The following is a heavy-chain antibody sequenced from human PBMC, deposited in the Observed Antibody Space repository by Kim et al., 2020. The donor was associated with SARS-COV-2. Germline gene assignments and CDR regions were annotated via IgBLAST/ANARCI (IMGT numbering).Heavy chain of an antibody. Sequence: SETLSLTCSVSGGSISSSSYYWAWIRQPPGKGLEWIGTIYYTGSTYYNPSLKSRVTISVDTSKNQFYLKVSSVTAADTAVYYCARNPYSSSSDYYYGVDVWGQWTTVTVSS. CDR2: IYYTGST. V-gene: IGHV4-39*01. J-gene: IGHJ6*02. CDR3: ARNPYSSSSDYYYGVDV. CDR1: GGSISSSSYY. D-gene: IGHD6-6*01.